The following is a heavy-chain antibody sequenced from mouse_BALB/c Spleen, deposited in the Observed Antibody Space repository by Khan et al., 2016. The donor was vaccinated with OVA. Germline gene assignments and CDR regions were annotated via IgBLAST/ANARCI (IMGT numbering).Heavy chain of an antibody. CDR3: ARMVTTSLDY. J-gene: IGHJ2*01. CDR1: GYTFTDYY. CDR2: IYPGSGNT. V-gene: IGHV1-77*01. Sequence: VQLQESGTELARPGASVKLSCKASGYTFTDYYITWVKQRTGQGLEWIGEIYPGSGNTYYNEKFRGKATLTADKSSNTAYMQLSSLPSEDSAVYFCARMVTTSLDYWGQGTTLTVSS. D-gene: IGHD2-3*01.